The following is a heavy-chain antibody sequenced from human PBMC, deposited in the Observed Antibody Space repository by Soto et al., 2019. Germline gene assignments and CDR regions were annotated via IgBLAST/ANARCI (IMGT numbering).Heavy chain of an antibody. CDR1: SDSISSYY. V-gene: IGHV4-59*08. J-gene: IGHJ4*02. D-gene: IGHD6-19*01. Sequence: QVQLQESGPGLVRPSETLSLTCTVSSDSISSYYWIWIRQSPGKGLEGIGYTDYSWKTNYNPSPKKRVNISGDTSKNQFSLRLSSVTAADTAVYYCARAVGDPLYYLDYWGQGTLVTVSS. CDR2: TDYSWKT. CDR3: ARAVGDPLYYLDY.